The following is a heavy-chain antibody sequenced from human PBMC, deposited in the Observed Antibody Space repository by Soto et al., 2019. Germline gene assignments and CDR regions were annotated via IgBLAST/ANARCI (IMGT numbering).Heavy chain of an antibody. V-gene: IGHV3-72*01. CDR1: GFSFRAHY. CDR2: TTNHPNSYTT. CDR3: ARDTRTSLDY. D-gene: IGHD1-1*01. J-gene: IGHJ4*02. Sequence: GSLRLACAASGFSFRAHYMDWVRQAPGKGLEWITRTTNHPNSYTTAYAASVKGRFTVSRDDLQTSLYLQMDSLKTADTAVYYCARDTRTSLDYWGQGTLVTVSS.